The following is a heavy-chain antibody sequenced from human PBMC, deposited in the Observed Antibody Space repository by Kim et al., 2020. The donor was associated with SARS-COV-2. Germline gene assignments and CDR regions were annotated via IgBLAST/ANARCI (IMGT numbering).Heavy chain of an antibody. CDR3: ARGSPLEVVPAALDY. Sequence: SETLSLTCTVSGGSISSYYWSWIRQPPGKGLEWIGYIYYSGSTNYNPSLKSRVTISVDMSKNQFSLKLSSVTAADTAVYYCARGSPLEVVPAALDYWGQGTLVTVSS. J-gene: IGHJ4*02. V-gene: IGHV4-59*01. D-gene: IGHD2-2*01. CDR1: GGSISSYY. CDR2: IYYSGST.